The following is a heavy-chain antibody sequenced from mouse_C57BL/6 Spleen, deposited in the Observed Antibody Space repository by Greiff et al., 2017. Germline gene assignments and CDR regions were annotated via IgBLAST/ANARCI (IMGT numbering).Heavy chain of an antibody. CDR1: GYTFTDYY. V-gene: IGHV1-26*01. CDR3: ARWDSNWYFDV. D-gene: IGHD4-1*01. J-gene: IGHJ1*03. CDR2: INPNNGGT. Sequence: EVQLQQSGPELVKPGASVKISCKASGYTFTDYYMNWVKQSHGKSLEWIGDINPNNGGTSYNQKFKGKATLTVDKSSSTAYMELRSLTSEDSAVYYCARWDSNWYFDVWGTGTTVTVSS.